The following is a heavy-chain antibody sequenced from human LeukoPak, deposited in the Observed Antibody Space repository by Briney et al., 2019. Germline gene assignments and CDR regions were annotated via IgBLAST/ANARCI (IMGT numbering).Heavy chain of an antibody. CDR2: ISYDGSNK. CDR3: AKDLAAAGSRAFDI. J-gene: IGHJ3*02. CDR1: GFTFSTYG. D-gene: IGHD6-13*01. Sequence: GGSLRLSCAATGFTFSTYGIHWVRQAPGKGLEWVAVISYDGSNKYYADSVKGRFTISRDNSKNTLYLQMNSLRAEDTAVYYCAKDLAAAGSRAFDIWGQGTMVTVSS. V-gene: IGHV3-30*18.